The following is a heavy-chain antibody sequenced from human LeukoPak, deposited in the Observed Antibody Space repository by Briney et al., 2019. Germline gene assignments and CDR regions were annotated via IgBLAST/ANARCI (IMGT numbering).Heavy chain of an antibody. CDR2: ISSGGSTI. CDR3: ARGPQKNGHSSGYPGYFDY. D-gene: IGHD3-22*01. V-gene: IGHV3-48*02. CDR1: GFTFSDYS. Sequence: GGSLRLSCAASGFTFSDYSMNWVRQAPGKGLVWVAYISSGGSTIYYADSARGRFTISRDSARNSLYLQMNSLRDEDTAVYYCARGPQKNGHSSGYPGYFDYWGQGTLVTVSS. J-gene: IGHJ4*02.